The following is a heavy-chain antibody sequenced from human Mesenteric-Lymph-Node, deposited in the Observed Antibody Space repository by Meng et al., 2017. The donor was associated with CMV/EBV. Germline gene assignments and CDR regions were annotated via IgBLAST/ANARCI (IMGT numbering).Heavy chain of an antibody. D-gene: IGHD5-24*01. J-gene: IGHJ6*02. CDR3: AKGYNNYAMDV. Sequence: LSLTCAESGFIFNTYCMHWVRQAPGKGLEWVAIVWYDGTKKYYADSVKGRFTISRDNSMNTLYLQMNSLTAEDAAVYYCAKGYNNYAMDVWGQGATVTVSS. CDR1: GFIFNTYC. V-gene: IGHV3-33*06. CDR2: VWYDGTKK.